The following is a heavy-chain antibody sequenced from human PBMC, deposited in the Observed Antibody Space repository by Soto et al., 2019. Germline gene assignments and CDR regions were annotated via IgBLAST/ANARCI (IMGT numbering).Heavy chain of an antibody. D-gene: IGHD1-26*01. Sequence: QVQLVQSGAEVKKPGSSVKVSCKASGGTFSSYSINWVRQAPGQGLEWMGEIIPIFGTANYAQKFQGRVTITADESTSKAYMELRSLRSEDTAVYYWAGYCGRHYGGIDYWGQGTLVTVSS. CDR1: GGTFSSYS. CDR2: IIPIFGTA. V-gene: IGHV1-69*01. J-gene: IGHJ4*02. CDR3: AGYCGRHYGGIDY.